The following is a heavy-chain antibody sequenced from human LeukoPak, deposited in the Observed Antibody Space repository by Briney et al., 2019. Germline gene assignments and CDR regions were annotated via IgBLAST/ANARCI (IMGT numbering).Heavy chain of an antibody. CDR1: GDSVSSNSAA. V-gene: IGHV6-1*01. CDR2: TCYRSKWYN. CDR3: ARDHSSSWYNYYGMDV. Sequence: SQTLSLTCAISGDSVSSNSAAWNWIRQSLSGGLEWLGTTCYRSKWYNDYAVSVKSRITIIPDTSKNQFSLQLNSVTPEDTAVYYCARDHSSSWYNYYGMDVWGQGTTVTVSS. J-gene: IGHJ6*02. D-gene: IGHD6-13*01.